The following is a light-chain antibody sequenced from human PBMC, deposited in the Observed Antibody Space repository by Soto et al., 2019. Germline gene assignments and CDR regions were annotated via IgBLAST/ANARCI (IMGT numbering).Light chain of an antibody. V-gene: IGKV3-20*01. CDR1: RSVSSY. Sequence: EIVLTQPPGTLSLSQGERATLSCRASRSVSSYLAWYQQKPGQAPRLLIYGASNRATGIPDRFSGSGSGTDFTLTISRLEPEDFAVYYCQQYGSSGTFGQGTKVDI. CDR2: GAS. CDR3: QQYGSSGT. J-gene: IGKJ1*01.